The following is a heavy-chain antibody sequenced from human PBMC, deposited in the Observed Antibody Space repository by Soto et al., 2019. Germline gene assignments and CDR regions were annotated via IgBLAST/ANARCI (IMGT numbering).Heavy chain of an antibody. CDR1: GFTFSVYN. Sequence: VQLVESGGGLVQPGGSLRLSCAASGFTFSVYNMNWVRQVPGKGLDWVSYISANGGTTYYADSVRGRFTISRDNAKNSLYLQMNSLRVEDTAVYFCASSYTVGTFDIWGQGTLVTVSS. D-gene: IGHD3-16*02. CDR2: ISANGGTT. J-gene: IGHJ3*02. V-gene: IGHV3-48*01. CDR3: ASSYTVGTFDI.